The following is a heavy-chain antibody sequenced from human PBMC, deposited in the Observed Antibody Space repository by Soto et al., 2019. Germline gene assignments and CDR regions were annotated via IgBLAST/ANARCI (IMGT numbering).Heavy chain of an antibody. J-gene: IGHJ5*02. D-gene: IGHD3-3*01. CDR1: GFTFSSYW. V-gene: IGHV3-74*01. CDR2: INSDGSST. Sequence: PGGSLRLSCAASGFTFSSYWMHWVRQAPGKGLVWVSRINSDGSSTSYADSVKGRFTISRDNAKNTLYLQMNSLRAEDTAVYYCARDAQPVHEYYDFWSAPFWFDPWGQGTLVTVSS. CDR3: ARDAQPVHEYYDFWSAPFWFDP.